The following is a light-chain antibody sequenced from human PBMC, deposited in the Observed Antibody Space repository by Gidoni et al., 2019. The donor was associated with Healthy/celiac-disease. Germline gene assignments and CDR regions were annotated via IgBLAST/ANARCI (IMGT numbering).Light chain of an antibody. CDR1: QGISSY. Sequence: IQLTQSPSSLSASVGDRVTITCRASQGISSYLAWYQQKPGKAPKLLIYAASTLQSGVPSRFSGSGSGTDFTLTISSLHPEDFATYYCQQLNSYPRDTFGQXTKLEIK. CDR3: QQLNSYPRDT. V-gene: IGKV1-9*01. J-gene: IGKJ2*01. CDR2: AAS.